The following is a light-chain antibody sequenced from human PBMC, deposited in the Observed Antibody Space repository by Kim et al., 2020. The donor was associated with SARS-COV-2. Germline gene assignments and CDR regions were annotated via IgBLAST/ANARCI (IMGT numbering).Light chain of an antibody. J-gene: IGKJ4*01. CDR1: QSVSSNY. Sequence: EIVLTQSPGTLSLSPGERATLSCRASQSVSSNYLDWYQQKPGQAPRVLIYGASSRATGIPDRFSGSGSGTDFTLTISRLEPEDFAVYYCQQYGSSPLTFGGGTKVDIK. V-gene: IGKV3-20*01. CDR3: QQYGSSPLT. CDR2: GAS.